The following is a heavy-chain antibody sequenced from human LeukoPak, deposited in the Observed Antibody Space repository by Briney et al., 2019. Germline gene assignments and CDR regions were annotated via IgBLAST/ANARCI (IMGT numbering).Heavy chain of an antibody. CDR3: HSAGY. CDR1: GGSISSSSYL. D-gene: IGHD6-19*01. J-gene: IGHJ4*02. V-gene: IGHV4-39*07. Sequence: SETLSLTCTVSGGSISSSSYLWGWIRQPPGKGLEWIGSLYYSGSTFYNPSLKSRVTISVDTSKNQFSLKLSSVTAADTAVYYCHSAGYWGQGTLVTVSS. CDR2: LYYSGST.